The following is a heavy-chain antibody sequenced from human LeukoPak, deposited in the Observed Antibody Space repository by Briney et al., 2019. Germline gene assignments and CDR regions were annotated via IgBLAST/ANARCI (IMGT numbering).Heavy chain of an antibody. CDR1: GDSFSSNSAA. J-gene: IGHJ4*02. D-gene: IGHD3-22*01. CDR2: TYYRSKWYN. CDR3: ARAQNVYDSSGYYSDFDY. V-gene: IGHV6-1*01. Sequence: SQTLSLTCAVSGDSFSSNSAAWNWIRQSPSRGLEWLGRTYYRSKWYNDYAVSVKSRITINPDTSKNQFSLQLNSVTPEDTAVYNCARAQNVYDSSGYYSDFDYWGQGTLVTVSS.